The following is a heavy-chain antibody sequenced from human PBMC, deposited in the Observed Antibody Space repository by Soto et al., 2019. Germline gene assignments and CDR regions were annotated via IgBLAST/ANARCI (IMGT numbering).Heavy chain of an antibody. V-gene: IGHV4-4*02. Sequence: QVQLQESGPGLVKPSGTLSLTCAVSGDSVSRPYYWCWVRQPPGKGLEWIGEVFHTGTTSYNPSLRSRFTISIDESNNQTSLALSSVTAGLTAVHYFARSASWYAVHPWCPGTLVSVSS. CDR2: VFHTGTT. CDR1: GDSVSRPYY. CDR3: ARSASWYAVHP. J-gene: IGHJ5*02. D-gene: IGHD6-13*01.